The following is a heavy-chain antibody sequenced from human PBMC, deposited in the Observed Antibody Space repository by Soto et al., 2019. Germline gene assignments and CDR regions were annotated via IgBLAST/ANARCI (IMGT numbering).Heavy chain of an antibody. CDR3: AREGSGSASIYYFDY. Sequence: SETLSLTCTVSGGSISRCCYYWSWIRQHPGKGLEWIGYIYYSGSTYYNPSLKSRVTISVDTSKNQFSLKLSSVTAADTAVYYCAREGSGSASIYYFDYWGQGTLVPVSS. D-gene: IGHD3-22*01. J-gene: IGHJ4*02. CDR1: GGSISRCCYY. CDR2: IYYSGST. V-gene: IGHV4-31*03.